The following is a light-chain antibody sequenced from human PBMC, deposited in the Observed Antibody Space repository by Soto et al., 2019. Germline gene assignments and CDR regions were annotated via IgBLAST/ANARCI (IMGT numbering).Light chain of an antibody. J-gene: IGKJ4*01. CDR2: DAS. V-gene: IGKV3-15*01. CDR3: LQYKKGVFT. Sequence: EIVMTQSPCTLSVWPLERGTLSCRASQSVSTNLAWYQQKGGQAPRLLLYDASTRATDIPARFSGSGSGTDFTLTISSLQSEDFAVYYCLQYKKGVFTFGGGTKVDIK. CDR1: QSVSTN.